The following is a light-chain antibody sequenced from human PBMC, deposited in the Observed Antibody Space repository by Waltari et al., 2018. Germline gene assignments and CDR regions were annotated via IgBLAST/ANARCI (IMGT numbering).Light chain of an antibody. V-gene: IGKV3-20*01. Sequence: DIVLTQSPGTLSLSPGERATLSCRASQTISNNYLAWYQAKPGQSPRLLIYAVSHRATCIPDRFSGGGSGTDFTLTISRLEPEDFAVYYCQQFGGSPKYTFGQGTKLEIK. J-gene: IGKJ2*01. CDR3: QQFGGSPKYT. CDR2: AVS. CDR1: QTISNNY.